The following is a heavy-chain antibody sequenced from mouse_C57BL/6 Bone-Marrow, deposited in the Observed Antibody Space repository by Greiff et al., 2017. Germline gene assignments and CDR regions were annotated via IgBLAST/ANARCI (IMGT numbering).Heavy chain of an antibody. J-gene: IGHJ4*01. V-gene: IGHV1-47*01. CDR2: FHPYNDDT. CDR3: ARRTGDDGYYVGGAMDY. Sequence: QVQLQQSGAELVKPGASVKMSCKASGYTFTTYPIEWMKQNHGKSLEWIGNFHPYNDDTKYNEKFKGKATLTVEKSSSTVYLELSRLTSDDSAVYYCARRTGDDGYYVGGAMDYWGQGTSVTVSS. CDR1: GYTFTTYP. D-gene: IGHD2-3*01.